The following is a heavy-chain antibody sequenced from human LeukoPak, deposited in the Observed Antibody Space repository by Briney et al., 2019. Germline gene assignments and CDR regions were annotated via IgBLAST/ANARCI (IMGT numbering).Heavy chain of an antibody. V-gene: IGHV3-23*01. CDR1: GFTFSSYG. CDR3: AKDPSRGYSYDF. D-gene: IGHD5-18*01. Sequence: GGSLRLSCAASGFTFSSYGMSWVRQAPGKGLEWGSAISGNGGRTDYADSVKGRSTISRDNSKNTLYLQMNSLRAEDTAIYYCAKDPSRGYSYDFWGQGTLVTVSS. CDR2: ISGNGGRT. J-gene: IGHJ4*02.